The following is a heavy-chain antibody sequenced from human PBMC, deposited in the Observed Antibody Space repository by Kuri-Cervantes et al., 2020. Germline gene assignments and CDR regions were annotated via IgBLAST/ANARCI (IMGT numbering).Heavy chain of an antibody. D-gene: IGHD3-10*01. Sequence: SETLSLTCAVSGDSISSSDWWSWVRQPPGKGLEWIGEIYHSGSTNYNPSLKSRVTISVDKSKNQFSLKLSSVTAADTAVYYCARGPLRGVFDYWGQGALVTVSS. J-gene: IGHJ4*02. CDR2: IYHSGST. CDR1: GDSISSSDW. CDR3: ARGPLRGVFDY. V-gene: IGHV4-4*02.